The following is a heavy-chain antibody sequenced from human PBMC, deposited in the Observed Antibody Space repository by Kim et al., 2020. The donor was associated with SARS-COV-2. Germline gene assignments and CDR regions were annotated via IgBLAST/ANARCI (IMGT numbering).Heavy chain of an antibody. Sequence: GGSLRLSCAASGFTFSSYGMHWVRQAPGRGLEWVAVILYDGSKKYYAESVKGRFTISRDNSKNMLYLQMNSLRADDTAVYYCVRDRWGMATILWGQETLVTVSS. D-gene: IGHD5-12*01. V-gene: IGHV3-30-3*01. CDR3: VRDRWGMATIL. CDR2: ILYDGSKK. J-gene: IGHJ4*02. CDR1: GFTFSSYG.